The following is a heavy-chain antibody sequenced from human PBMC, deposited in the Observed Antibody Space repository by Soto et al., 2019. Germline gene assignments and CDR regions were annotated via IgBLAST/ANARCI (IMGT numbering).Heavy chain of an antibody. J-gene: IGHJ5*02. D-gene: IGHD4-17*01. CDR2: IYYSGST. Sequence: SETLSLTCTVSGGSISSYYWSWIRQPPGKGLEWIGYIYYSGSTNYNPSLKSRVTISVDTSKNQFSLTLSSVTAADTAVYYCARVYDDYGGNNWFDPWGQGTLGTVCS. V-gene: IGHV4-59*01. CDR3: ARVYDDYGGNNWFDP. CDR1: GGSISSYY.